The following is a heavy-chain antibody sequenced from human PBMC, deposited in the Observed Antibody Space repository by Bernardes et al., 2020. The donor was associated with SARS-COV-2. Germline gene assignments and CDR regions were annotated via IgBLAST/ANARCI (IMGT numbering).Heavy chain of an antibody. J-gene: IGHJ6*02. D-gene: IGHD2-8*01. CDR3: ARHGRDCTKCVCKTYYYYGMDV. CDR2: IYYSGST. V-gene: IGHV4-59*01. CDR1: GGSISYFY. Sequence: SETLSLTCSVSGGSISYFYWSWIRQPPGKGLEWIGYIYYSGSTEYNPSLKSRVTISVDASKNQFSLKLSSLTAADTAVYYCARHGRDCTKCVCKTYYYYGMDVWGQGTTVTVSS.